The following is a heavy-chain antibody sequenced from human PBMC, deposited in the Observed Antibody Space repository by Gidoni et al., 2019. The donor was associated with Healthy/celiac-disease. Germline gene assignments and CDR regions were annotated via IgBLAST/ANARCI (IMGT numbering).Heavy chain of an antibody. CDR2: ISSSSSYI. J-gene: IGHJ4*02. Sequence: EVQLVESGGGLVKPGVSLRLSCAASGFTFSSYSMNWVRQAPGKGLEWVSSISSSSSYIYYADSVKGRFTISRDNAKNSLYLQMNSLRAEDTAVYYCARAMGADFDYWGQGTLVTVSS. V-gene: IGHV3-21*01. CDR3: ARAMGADFDY. CDR1: GFTFSSYS. D-gene: IGHD3-16*01.